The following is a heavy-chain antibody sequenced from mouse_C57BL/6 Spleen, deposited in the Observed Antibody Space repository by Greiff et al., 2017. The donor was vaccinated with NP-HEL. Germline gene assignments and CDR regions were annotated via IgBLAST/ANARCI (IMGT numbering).Heavy chain of an antibody. CDR3: ARERGYGSSWGFAY. D-gene: IGHD1-1*01. V-gene: IGHV1-22*01. J-gene: IGHJ3*01. CDR1: GYTFTDYN. CDR2: INPNIGGT. Sequence: EVQLQQSGPELVKPGASVKMSCKASGYTFTDYNMHWVKQSHGKSLEWIGYINPNIGGTSYNQKFKGKATLTVNKSSSTAYMELRSLTSEDSAVYYCARERGYGSSWGFAYWGQGTLVTVSA.